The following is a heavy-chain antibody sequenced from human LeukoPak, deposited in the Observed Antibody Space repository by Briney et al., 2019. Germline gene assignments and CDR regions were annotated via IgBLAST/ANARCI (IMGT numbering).Heavy chain of an antibody. Sequence: SETLSLTCTVSGGSISSSNYYWGWIRQPPGKGLEWIGTIYYSGSTYYNPSLKSRITISVDTSKNQFSLKLSSVTAADTAVYYCARAVTYYYDSSGYHGAFDIWGQGTMVTVSS. J-gene: IGHJ3*02. CDR3: ARAVTYYYDSSGYHGAFDI. CDR2: IYYSGST. CDR1: GGSISSSNYY. D-gene: IGHD3-22*01. V-gene: IGHV4-39*07.